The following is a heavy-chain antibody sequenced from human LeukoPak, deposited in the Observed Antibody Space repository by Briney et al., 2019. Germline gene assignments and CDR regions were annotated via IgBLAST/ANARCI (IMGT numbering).Heavy chain of an antibody. CDR2: ISGSGGST. V-gene: IGHV3-23*01. J-gene: IGHJ4*02. D-gene: IGHD5-24*01. CDR3: AKDRREYYFDY. Sequence: ETLSLTCAVYGGSFSVYYWRWVRQAPGKGLEWVSAISGSGGSTYYADSVKGRFTISRDNSKNTLYLQMNSLRAEDTAVYYCAKDRREYYFDYWGQGTLVTVSS. CDR1: GGSFSVYY.